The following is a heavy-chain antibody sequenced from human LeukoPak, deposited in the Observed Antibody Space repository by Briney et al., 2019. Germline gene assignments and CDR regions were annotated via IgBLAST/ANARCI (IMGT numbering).Heavy chain of an antibody. J-gene: IGHJ3*02. V-gene: IGHV3-21*01. CDR3: ATPFMITFGGVIPGAFDI. CDR1: GFTFSSYS. CDR2: ISSSSSYI. Sequence: GGSLRLVCAASGFTFSSYSMNWVRQAPGKGLEWVTSISSSSSYIYYADSVKGRFTISRDKAKNSLYRQMNSLRAQDTAVYYCATPFMITFGGVIPGAFDIWGQGTMVTVYS. D-gene: IGHD3-16*02.